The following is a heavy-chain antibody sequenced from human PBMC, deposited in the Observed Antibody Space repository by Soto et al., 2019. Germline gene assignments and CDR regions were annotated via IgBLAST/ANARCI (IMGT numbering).Heavy chain of an antibody. Sequence: SVKVSCKASGYTFTGYYMHWVRQAPGQGLEWMGWINPNSGGTNYAQKFQGRVTMTRDTSISTAYMELSRLRSDDTAVYYCARSGSGNRDYFDYWGQGTLVTVYS. D-gene: IGHD3-3*01. CDR3: ARSGSGNRDYFDY. J-gene: IGHJ4*02. CDR2: INPNSGGT. V-gene: IGHV1-2*02. CDR1: GYTFTGYY.